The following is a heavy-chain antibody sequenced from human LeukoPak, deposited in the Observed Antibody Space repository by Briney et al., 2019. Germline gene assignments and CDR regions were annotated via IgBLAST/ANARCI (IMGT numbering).Heavy chain of an antibody. CDR2: IKSKTDGGTT. D-gene: IGHD3-10*01. V-gene: IGHV3-15*01. CDR1: GFTFTNAW. CDR3: TTDATTLLWFGELSVY. J-gene: IGHJ4*02. Sequence: GGSLRLSCTASGFTFTNAWMSWVRQAPGKGLEWVGRIKSKTDGGTTDYAAPVKGRFTISRDDSKNTLYLQMNSLKTEDTAVYYCTTDATTLLWFGELSVYWGQGTLVTVSS.